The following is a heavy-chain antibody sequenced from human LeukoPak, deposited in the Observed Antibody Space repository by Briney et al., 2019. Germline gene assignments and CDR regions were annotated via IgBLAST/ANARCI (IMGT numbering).Heavy chain of an antibody. CDR3: ARTIYCSGGSCSPGGYYFDY. V-gene: IGHV3-48*03. J-gene: IGHJ4*02. CDR2: ISSSGSTI. Sequence: GGSLRLSCAASGFTFSSYEMNWVRQAPGKGLEWVSYISSSGSTIYYADSVKGRFTISRDNAKNSLYLQMNSLRAEDTAVYYCARTIYCSGGSCSPGGYYFDYWGQGTLVTVSS. D-gene: IGHD2-15*01. CDR1: GFTFSSYE.